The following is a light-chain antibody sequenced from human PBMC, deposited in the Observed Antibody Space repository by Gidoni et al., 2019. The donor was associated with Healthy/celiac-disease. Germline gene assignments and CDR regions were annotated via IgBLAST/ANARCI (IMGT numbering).Light chain of an antibody. CDR1: QSISSY. CDR3: QQSYSTPRT. J-gene: IGKJ1*01. CDR2: AAS. V-gene: IGKV1-39*01. Sequence: DIQMTQSPSSLSASVGDRVTITCRASQSISSYLNWYQQKPGKAPKLLIYAASSLQSGVPSRFRGSGSGTDFPLTISRLQPESFATYYCQQSYSTPRTFGQGTKVEIK.